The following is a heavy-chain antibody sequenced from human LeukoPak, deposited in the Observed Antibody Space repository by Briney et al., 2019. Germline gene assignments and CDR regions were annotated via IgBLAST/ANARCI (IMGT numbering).Heavy chain of an antibody. V-gene: IGHV4-59*08. J-gene: IGHJ6*02. CDR1: GGSISSYY. CDR2: IYYSGST. D-gene: IGHD2-15*01. CDR3: ARVGYSDGSPYGFDV. Sequence: SETLSLTCTVSGGSISSYYWSWIRQPPGKGLEWIGFIYYSGSTYYSPSLKSRVTISVDTSKDQFSLKVSSVTAADTAVYHCARVGYSDGSPYGFDVWGQGTTVTVSS.